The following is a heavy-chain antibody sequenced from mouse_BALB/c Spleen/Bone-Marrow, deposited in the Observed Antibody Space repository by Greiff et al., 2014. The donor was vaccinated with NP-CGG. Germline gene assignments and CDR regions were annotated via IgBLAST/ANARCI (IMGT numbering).Heavy chain of an antibody. Sequence: VQLVESGAELVKPGASVKLSCKASGYTFTSYWMHWVKQRPGQGLEWIGEINPSNGRTNYNEKFKSKATLTVDKSSSTAYMQLSSLTSEDSAVYYCARGGNPLAMDYWGQGTSVTVSS. D-gene: IGHD2-1*01. CDR3: ARGGNPLAMDY. CDR1: GYTFTSYW. V-gene: IGHV1S81*02. CDR2: INPSNGRT. J-gene: IGHJ4*01.